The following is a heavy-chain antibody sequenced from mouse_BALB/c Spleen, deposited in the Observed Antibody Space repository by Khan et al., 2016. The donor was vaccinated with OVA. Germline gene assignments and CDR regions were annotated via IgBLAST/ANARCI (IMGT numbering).Heavy chain of an antibody. CDR3: TRFITTTTGDYYAMDY. Sequence: EVELVESGRDLVNPGGSLKLSCAASGFIFSSYGMSWVRQTPDKRLEWVATISSGGTYTYYPDSVKGRFTISRDNAKNTLSLQLSSLKSEDTAMYYCTRFITTTTGDYYAMDYWGQGTSVTVSS. CDR2: ISSGGTYT. D-gene: IGHD1-2*01. CDR1: GFIFSSYG. J-gene: IGHJ4*01. V-gene: IGHV5-6*01.